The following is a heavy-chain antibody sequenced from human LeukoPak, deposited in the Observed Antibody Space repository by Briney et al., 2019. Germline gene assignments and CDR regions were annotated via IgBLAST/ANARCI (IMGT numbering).Heavy chain of an antibody. CDR1: GFTFSNYA. V-gene: IGHV3-23*01. Sequence: GGSLRLSCAASGFTFSNYAMSWVRQAPGKGLEWVSVISDSGGSTYYADSVKGRFTTSRDNSKNTLHLQMNSLRAEDTAVYYCATDGLYCSSTNCYFEYWGQGTLVTVSS. D-gene: IGHD2-2*01. J-gene: IGHJ4*02. CDR2: ISDSGGST. CDR3: ATDGLYCSSTNCYFEY.